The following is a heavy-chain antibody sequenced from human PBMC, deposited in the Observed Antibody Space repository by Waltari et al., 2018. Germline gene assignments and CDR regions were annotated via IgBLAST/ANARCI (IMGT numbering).Heavy chain of an antibody. J-gene: IGHJ4*02. CDR1: GLTFSTIG. CDR2: IRYDGSNK. D-gene: IGHD6-6*01. Sequence: QVQLVESGGGVVQPGGSLSFPCAASGLTFSTIGMPWVRQAPGKGLEWVAFIRYDGSNKYYADSVKGRFTISRDNSKNTLYLQMNSLRAEDTAVYYCAKGAARDPFDYWGQGTLVTVSS. V-gene: IGHV3-30*02. CDR3: AKGAARDPFDY.